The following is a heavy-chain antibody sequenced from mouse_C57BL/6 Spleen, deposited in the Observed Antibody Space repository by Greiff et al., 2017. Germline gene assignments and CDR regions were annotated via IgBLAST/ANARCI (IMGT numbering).Heavy chain of an antibody. J-gene: IGHJ3*01. Sequence: VQLQQPGAELVKPGASVKLSCKASGYTFTSYWMQWVKQRPGQGLEWIGEIDPSDSYTNYNQKFKGKATLTVDTYSSTAYMQLSSLTSEDSAVYYCATGYYGSSYDWDGFAYWGQGTLVTVSA. CDR2: IDPSDSYT. CDR1: GYTFTSYW. V-gene: IGHV1-50*01. CDR3: ATGYYGSSYDWDGFAY. D-gene: IGHD1-1*01.